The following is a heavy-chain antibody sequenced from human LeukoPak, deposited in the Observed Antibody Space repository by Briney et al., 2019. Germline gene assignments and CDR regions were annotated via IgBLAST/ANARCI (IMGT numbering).Heavy chain of an antibody. D-gene: IGHD3-9*01. CDR1: GFTYSDYY. CDR2: ISCSGSPI. J-gene: IGHJ4*02. Sequence: PGGSLRLSCAASGFTYSDYYMSWIRQAPGKGLEGVSYISCSGSPIYYADSVKGRFTISRDNSKNTLYLQMNSLRAEDTAVYYCAKDLRIRRREGYDILIGWGSFDYWGQGTLVTVSS. CDR3: AKDLRIRRREGYDILIGWGSFDY. V-gene: IGHV3-11*01.